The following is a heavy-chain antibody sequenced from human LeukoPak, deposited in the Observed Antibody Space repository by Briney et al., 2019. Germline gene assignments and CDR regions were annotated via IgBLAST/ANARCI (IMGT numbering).Heavy chain of an antibody. CDR3: ARLSPPGSRLGAFDI. V-gene: IGHV4-59*08. D-gene: IGHD5-12*01. CDR2: IYYSGST. CDR1: GGSISNYY. Sequence: SETLSLTCTVSGGSISNYYWSWIRQPPGKGLEWIGYIYYSGSTNYNPSLKSRVTISIDTSKNQFSLKLSSVTAADTAVYYCARLSPPGSRLGAFDIWGQGTMVTVSS. J-gene: IGHJ3*02.